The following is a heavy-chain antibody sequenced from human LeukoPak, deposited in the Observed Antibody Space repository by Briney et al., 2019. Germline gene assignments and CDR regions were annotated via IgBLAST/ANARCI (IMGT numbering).Heavy chain of an antibody. CDR1: GGSISSTSYY. Sequence: ASETLSLTCTVSGGSISSTSYYWGWIRQPPGKGLEWIGSVYYSGRTYYNPSLKSRVIISVDTSKNQFSLKLTSVTAADTAVYYCARALSVVTSCFDYWGRGTLVTVSS. CDR3: ARALSVVTSCFDY. D-gene: IGHD4-23*01. J-gene: IGHJ4*02. CDR2: VYYSGRT. V-gene: IGHV4-39*01.